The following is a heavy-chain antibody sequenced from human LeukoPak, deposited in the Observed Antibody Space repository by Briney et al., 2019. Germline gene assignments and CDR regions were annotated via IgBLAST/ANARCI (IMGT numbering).Heavy chain of an antibody. J-gene: IGHJ4*02. CDR3: AGESHFQLRLLPDY. CDR2: IILIFGIA. D-gene: IGHD4-17*01. Sequence: ASVKVSCKASGGTLSSYAISWVRQAPGQGLEWMGRIILIFGIANYAQKFQGRVTITADKSTSTAYMELSSLRSEDTAVYYCAGESHFQLRLLPDYWGQGTLVTVSS. CDR1: GGTLSSYA. V-gene: IGHV1-69*04.